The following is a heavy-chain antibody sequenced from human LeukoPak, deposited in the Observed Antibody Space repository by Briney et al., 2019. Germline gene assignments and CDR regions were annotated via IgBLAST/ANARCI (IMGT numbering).Heavy chain of an antibody. D-gene: IGHD5-12*01. CDR3: ARLYSGYDYSIAAAGSGAFDI. CDR1: GGTFSSYA. CDR2: VIPIFGTA. V-gene: IGHV1-69*13. J-gene: IGHJ3*02. Sequence: GASVKVSCKASGGTFSSYAISWVRQAPGQGLEWMGGVIPIFGTANYAQKFQGRVTITADESTSTAYMELSSLRSEDTAVYYCARLYSGYDYSIAAAGSGAFDIWGQGTMVTVSS.